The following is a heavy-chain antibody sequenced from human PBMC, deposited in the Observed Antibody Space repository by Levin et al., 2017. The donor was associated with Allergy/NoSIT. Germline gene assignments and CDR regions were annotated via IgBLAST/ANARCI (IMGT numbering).Heavy chain of an antibody. Sequence: GSLRLSCTVSGGSISSYYWSWIRQPPGKGLEWIGYIYYSGSTNYNPSLKSRVTISVDTSKNQFSLKLSSVTAADTAVYYCAGGGYCSSTSCYRGGYGMDVWGQGTTVTVSS. CDR3: AGGGYCSSTSCYRGGYGMDV. V-gene: IGHV4-59*01. J-gene: IGHJ6*02. D-gene: IGHD2-2*01. CDR2: IYYSGST. CDR1: GGSISSYY.